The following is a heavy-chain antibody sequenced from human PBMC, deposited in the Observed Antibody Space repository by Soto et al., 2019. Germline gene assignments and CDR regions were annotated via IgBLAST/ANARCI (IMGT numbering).Heavy chain of an antibody. J-gene: IGHJ4*02. CDR3: AKDRCSGGSCYVAYYFDY. Sequence: XGSLRPPCAGSGFTFGRYALSWVRQAPGNGLEWVSAISGSGGSTYYADSVKGRFTISRDNAKNTLYLQMNRLRAEYTGVDYCAKDRCSGGSCYVAYYFDYWGRGPRFTVPS. CDR2: ISGSGGST. V-gene: IGHV3-23*01. CDR1: GFTFGRYA. D-gene: IGHD2-15*01.